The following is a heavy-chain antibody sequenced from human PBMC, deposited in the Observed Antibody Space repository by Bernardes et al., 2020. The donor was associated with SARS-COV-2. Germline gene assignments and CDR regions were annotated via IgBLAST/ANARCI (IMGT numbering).Heavy chain of an antibody. V-gene: IGHV4-39*07. D-gene: IGHD2-2*02. CDR2: IYYSGST. CDR1: GGSISSSSYY. Sequence: SETLSLTCTVSGGSISSSSYYWGWIRQPPGKGLEWIGSIYYSGSTYYNPSLKSRVTISVDTSKNQFSLKLSSVTAADTAVYYCARDFGAVVPAAILDYWGQGTLVTVSS. J-gene: IGHJ4*02. CDR3: ARDFGAVVPAAILDY.